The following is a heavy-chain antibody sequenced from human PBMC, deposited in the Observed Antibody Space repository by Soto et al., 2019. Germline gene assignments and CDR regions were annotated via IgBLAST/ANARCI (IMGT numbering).Heavy chain of an antibody. D-gene: IGHD3-10*01. CDR2: IYYSGST. CDR1: GGSISSYY. Sequence: SETLSLTCTVSGGSISSYYWSWIRQPPGKGLEWIGYIYYSGSTNYNPSLKSRVTISVDTPKNQFSLKLSSVTAADTAVYYCARRYGSGFDYWGQGTLVTVSS. V-gene: IGHV4-59*08. J-gene: IGHJ4*02. CDR3: ARRYGSGFDY.